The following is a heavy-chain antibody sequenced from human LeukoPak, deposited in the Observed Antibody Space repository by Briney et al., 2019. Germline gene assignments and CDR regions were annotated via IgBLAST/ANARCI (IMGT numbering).Heavy chain of an antibody. CDR3: ARLDVLLWFGESPGAFDI. D-gene: IGHD3-10*01. CDR2: IHSNGNT. CDR1: GDSIVSNSYY. J-gene: IGHJ3*02. V-gene: IGHV4-61*09. Sequence: SQTLSLTCTVSGDSIVSNSYYWTWIRQPAGRGLEWIGHIHSNGNTNHNPSLQSRVTMSVDTSKNQFSLNLRSVTAADTAVYYCARLDVLLWFGESPGAFDIWGQGTMVTVSS.